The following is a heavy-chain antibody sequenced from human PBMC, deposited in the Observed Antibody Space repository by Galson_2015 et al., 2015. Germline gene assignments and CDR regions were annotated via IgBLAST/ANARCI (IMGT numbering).Heavy chain of an antibody. J-gene: IGHJ3*02. D-gene: IGHD3-22*01. CDR2: ISSSSSTI. CDR1: GFTFSSYS. CDR3: AAPQYYYDSSGYYASDAFDI. V-gene: IGHV3-48*02. Sequence: SLRLSCAASGFTFSSYSMNWVRQAPGKGLEWVSYISSSSSTIYYADSVKGRFTISRDNAKNSLYLQMNSLRDEDTAVYYCAAPQYYYDSSGYYASDAFDIWGQGTMVTVSS.